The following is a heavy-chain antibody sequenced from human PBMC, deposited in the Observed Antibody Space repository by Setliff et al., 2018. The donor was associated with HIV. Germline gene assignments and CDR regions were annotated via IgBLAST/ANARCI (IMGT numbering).Heavy chain of an antibody. V-gene: IGHV3-48*04. Sequence: GGSLRLSCAASGFTFSSYSMNWVRQAPGKGLEWVSYISSSGTTIYYADSVKGRFTISRDNAKNSLYLQMNSLRAEDTAVYYCARDCVAVAGTGPDAFDIWGRGTMVTVSS. J-gene: IGHJ3*02. CDR1: GFTFSSYS. CDR2: ISSSGTTI. D-gene: IGHD6-19*01. CDR3: ARDCVAVAGTGPDAFDI.